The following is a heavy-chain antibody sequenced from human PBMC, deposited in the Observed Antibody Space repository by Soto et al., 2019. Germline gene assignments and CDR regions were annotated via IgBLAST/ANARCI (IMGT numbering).Heavy chain of an antibody. D-gene: IGHD1-26*01. CDR2: ISYDGSNK. CDR3: AKDPGSGTHEGDGY. Sequence: GGSLRLSCAASGFTFSSYGMHWVRQAPGKGLEWVAVISYDGSNKYYADSVKGRFTISRDNSKNTLYLQMNSLRAEDTAVYYCAKDPGSGTHEGDGYWGQGTLVTVSS. V-gene: IGHV3-30*18. J-gene: IGHJ4*02. CDR1: GFTFSSYG.